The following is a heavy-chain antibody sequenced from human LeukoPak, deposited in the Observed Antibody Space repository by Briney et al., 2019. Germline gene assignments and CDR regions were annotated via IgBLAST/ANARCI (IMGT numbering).Heavy chain of an antibody. CDR2: ISAYNGNT. J-gene: IGHJ4*02. V-gene: IGHV1-18*01. Sequence: ASVKVSCKASGYTFTSYGISWVRQAPGQGLEWMGWISAYNGNTNYAQKLQGRVTMTTDTSKSTAYMELRSLRSDDTAVYYCARGVGYCSSTSCSKVGYYFDYWGQGTLVTVSS. D-gene: IGHD2-2*01. CDR1: GYTFTSYG. CDR3: ARGVGYCSSTSCSKVGYYFDY.